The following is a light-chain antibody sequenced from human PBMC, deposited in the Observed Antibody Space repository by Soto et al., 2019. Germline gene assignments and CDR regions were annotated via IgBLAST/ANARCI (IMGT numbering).Light chain of an antibody. Sequence: ETVLTQSPGTLSLSPGERATLSCRASQSVKNNYFGWYQQKPGQAPRLLIYTASGRATVIADRFSGSGSGTDFTLTISRLDPEDCAVYYCQQYATTPLTCGQGTKVEIK. J-gene: IGKJ1*01. CDR3: QQYATTPLT. CDR2: TAS. CDR1: QSVKNNY. V-gene: IGKV3-20*01.